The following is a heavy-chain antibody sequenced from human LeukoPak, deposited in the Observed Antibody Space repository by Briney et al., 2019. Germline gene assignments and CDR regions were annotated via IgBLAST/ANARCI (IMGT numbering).Heavy chain of an antibody. CDR2: IYYSGST. D-gene: IGHD4-17*01. V-gene: IGHV4-39*07. J-gene: IGHJ4*02. Sequence: SETLSLTCTVSGGSISSSSYYWGWIRQPPGKGLEWIGSIYYSGSTYYNPSLKSRVTISVDTSKNQFSLKLSSVTAADTAVYFCAREHLTTVTTLSFFDYWGQGTLVTVSS. CDR3: AREHLTTVTTLSFFDY. CDR1: GGSISSSSYY.